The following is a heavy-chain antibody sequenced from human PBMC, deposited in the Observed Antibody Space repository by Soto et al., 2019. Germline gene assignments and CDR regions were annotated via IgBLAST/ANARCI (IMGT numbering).Heavy chain of an antibody. J-gene: IGHJ5*02. V-gene: IGHV3-23*01. CDR3: ATGYSFGPFDP. D-gene: IGHD5-18*01. CDR2: VSGTGDST. CDR1: GFTFNSYA. Sequence: GGSLRLSCAASGFTFNSYAMSWVRQAPGKGLEWVSAVSGTGDSTYYADSVKGRFTISRDNSKNTLYLQMNSLRAEDTAVYYCATGYSFGPFDPWGQGTLVTVSS.